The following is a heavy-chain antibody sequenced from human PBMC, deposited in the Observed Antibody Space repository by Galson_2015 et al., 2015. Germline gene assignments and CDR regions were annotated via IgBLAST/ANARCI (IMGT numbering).Heavy chain of an antibody. J-gene: IGHJ4*02. CDR2: IWYDGSNK. V-gene: IGHV3-33*01. D-gene: IGHD4-17*01. Sequence: SLRLSCAASGFTFSSYGMHWVRQAPGKGLEWVAVIWYDGSNKYYADSVKGRFTISRDNSKNTLCLQMNSLRAEDTAVYYCARDRRYMTTVTTLGYWGQGTLVTVSS. CDR3: ARDRRYMTTVTTLGY. CDR1: GFTFSSYG.